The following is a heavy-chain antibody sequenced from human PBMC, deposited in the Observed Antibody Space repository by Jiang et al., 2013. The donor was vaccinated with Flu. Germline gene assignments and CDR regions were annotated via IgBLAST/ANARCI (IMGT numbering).Heavy chain of an antibody. V-gene: IGHV1-69*04. CDR3: AREVTCGGDCYFFDF. D-gene: IGHD2-21*02. CDR2: VIPMVGLV. J-gene: IGHJ4*02. Sequence: WVRQAPGQGLEGDGKEVIPMVGLVNYAQKFQDRLTITADKSANTLYMELSSLRGEDTAVYYCAREVTCGGDCYFFDFWGQGTLVTVAS.